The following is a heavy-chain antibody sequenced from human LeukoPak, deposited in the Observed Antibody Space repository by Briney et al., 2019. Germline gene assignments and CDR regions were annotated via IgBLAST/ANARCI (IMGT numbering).Heavy chain of an antibody. CDR2: ISGSGGST. J-gene: IGHJ3*02. CDR3: ARRRVLLDAFDI. CDR1: GFTFSSYA. D-gene: IGHD3-10*01. V-gene: IGHV3-23*01. Sequence: GGSLRLSCAASGFTFSSYAMNWVRQAPEKGLEWVSVISGSGGSTYYADSVKGRFTISRDNSKNTLYLQMNSLRAEDTAVYYCARRRVLLDAFDIWGQGTMVTVSS.